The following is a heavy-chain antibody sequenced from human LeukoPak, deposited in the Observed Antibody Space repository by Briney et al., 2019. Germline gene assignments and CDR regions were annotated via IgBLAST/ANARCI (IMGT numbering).Heavy chain of an antibody. Sequence: GGSLRLSCAASGFTFRSYAMSWVRQAPGQGLEWVSTISGSGGYTYYADSVKGRFTISRDNSKNTVYLQMNRLRVEDTAVHYCAKDLQDRSGDYEGFDFWGQGTLVTVSA. V-gene: IGHV3-23*01. CDR1: GFTFRSYA. CDR3: AKDLQDRSGDYEGFDF. CDR2: ISGSGGYT. D-gene: IGHD3-22*01. J-gene: IGHJ4*02.